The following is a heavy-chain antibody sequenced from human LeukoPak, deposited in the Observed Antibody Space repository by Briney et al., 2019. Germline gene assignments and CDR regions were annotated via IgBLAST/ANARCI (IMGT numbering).Heavy chain of an antibody. V-gene: IGHV3-48*03. Sequence: PGGSLRLSCAASGFTFSSYEMNWVRQAAGKGLEWVSYISSSGSTIYYADSVKGRFTISRDNAKNSLYLQMNSLRAEDTAVYYCARFPYGSDQGGYWGQGTLVTVSS. CDR3: ARFPYGSDQGGY. CDR2: ISSSGSTI. CDR1: GFTFSSYE. J-gene: IGHJ4*02. D-gene: IGHD3-10*01.